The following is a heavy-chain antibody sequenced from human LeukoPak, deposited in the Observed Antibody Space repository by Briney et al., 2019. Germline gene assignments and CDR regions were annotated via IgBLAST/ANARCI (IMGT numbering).Heavy chain of an antibody. J-gene: IGHJ4*02. D-gene: IGHD6-19*01. CDR3: ARDRISVAATETSFDY. CDR2: ISGSSSYI. Sequence: GGSLRLSCAASGFTFSSYNMNWVRQAPGKGLEWVSSISGSSSYIYYADSVKGRFTISRGNAKNSLYLQMNSLRAEDTAVYYCARDRISVAATETSFDYWGQGTLVTVSS. CDR1: GFTFSSYN. V-gene: IGHV3-21*01.